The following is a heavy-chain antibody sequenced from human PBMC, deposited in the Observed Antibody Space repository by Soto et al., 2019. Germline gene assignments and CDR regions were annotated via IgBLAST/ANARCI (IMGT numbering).Heavy chain of an antibody. V-gene: IGHV1-18*01. Sequence: ASVKVSCKASGYTFTSYGISWVRQAPGQGREWMGWISAYNGNTNNAQKLQGRVTMTTDTSTSTADMELRSLRSDDTAVYYCARDDGEFGTVHRILQNYYYYGMDVWGQGTTVTVSS. J-gene: IGHJ6*02. CDR2: ISAYNGNT. CDR3: ARDDGEFGTVHRILQNYYYYGMDV. D-gene: IGHD3-10*01. CDR1: GYTFTSYG.